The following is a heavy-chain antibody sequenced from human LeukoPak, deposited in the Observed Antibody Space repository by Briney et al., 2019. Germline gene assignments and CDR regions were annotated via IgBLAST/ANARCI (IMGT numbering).Heavy chain of an antibody. CDR1: GLXLGDNF. CDR3: ARGPNRWWVVSRNWGMDV. D-gene: IGHD2-15*01. Sequence: GGSLRLSCAASGLXLGDNFIHWVRQAPGKGLEWVSLISWDESKTYYSDSVKGRFTVSRDSSKNSLHLQMNSLRTEDTALYYCARGPNRWWVVSRNWGMDVWGQGTTVTVSS. J-gene: IGHJ6*02. CDR2: ISWDESKT. V-gene: IGHV3-43*01.